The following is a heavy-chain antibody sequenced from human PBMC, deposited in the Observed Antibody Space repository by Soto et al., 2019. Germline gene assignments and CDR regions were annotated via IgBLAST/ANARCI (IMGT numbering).Heavy chain of an antibody. D-gene: IGHD4-17*01. V-gene: IGHV3-9*01. J-gene: IGHJ5*02. CDR3: AKGGRQQTNYGGWFDP. CDR2: ISWNSGSI. Sequence: EVQLVESGGGLVQPGRSLRLSCTASGFTFDDYAMHWVRQAPGKGLEWVSGISWNSGSIGFADSVKGRFTVSRDNAKNSLYLQMNNLRTEDTALYSCAKGGRQQTNYGGWFDPWGQGTLVTVSS. CDR1: GFTFDDYA.